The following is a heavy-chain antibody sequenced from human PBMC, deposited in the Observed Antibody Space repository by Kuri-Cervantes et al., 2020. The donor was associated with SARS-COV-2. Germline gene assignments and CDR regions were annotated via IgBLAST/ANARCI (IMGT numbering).Heavy chain of an antibody. Sequence: GESLKISCAASGFTFSSYAMSWVRQAPGKGLEWVAHITSGGGPIFYAESVKGRFTISRDNAKGSLYLQMNSLRDDDTGLYFCARDTYYWGHGTLVTVSS. D-gene: IGHD2/OR15-2a*01. V-gene: IGHV3-48*02. J-gene: IGHJ4*01. CDR1: GFTFSSYA. CDR3: ARDTYY. CDR2: ITSGGGPI.